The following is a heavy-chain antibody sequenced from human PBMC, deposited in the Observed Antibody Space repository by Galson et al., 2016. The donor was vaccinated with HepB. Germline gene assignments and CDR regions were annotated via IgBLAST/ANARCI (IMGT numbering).Heavy chain of an antibody. V-gene: IGHV3-7*01. CDR2: INEDQSVK. Sequence: SLRLSCAASGFNFGGTWMTWVRQAPGKGLEFVTNINEDQSVKNYVESVKGRFTISRDNAKNTLYLQMSSLRVEDSGIYYCARDPGHSAFDYWGQGVLVTVSS. CDR1: GFNFGGTW. J-gene: IGHJ4*02. D-gene: IGHD1-14*01. CDR3: ARDPGHSAFDY.